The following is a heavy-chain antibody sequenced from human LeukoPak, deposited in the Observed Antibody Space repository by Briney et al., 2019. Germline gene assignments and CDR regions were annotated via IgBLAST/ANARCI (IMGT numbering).Heavy chain of an antibody. CDR1: GGSISSHY. Sequence: SETLSLTCSVSGGSISSHYWSWIRQPPGKGLEWIGYIYYSGSTNYNPSPKSRVTISVDRSKNQFSLKLRSVTAADTAVYYCAKHLTNAYYDMIWFDPWGQGTLVTVSS. CDR3: AKHLTNAYYDMIWFDP. CDR2: IYYSGST. D-gene: IGHD3-22*01. V-gene: IGHV4-59*11. J-gene: IGHJ5*02.